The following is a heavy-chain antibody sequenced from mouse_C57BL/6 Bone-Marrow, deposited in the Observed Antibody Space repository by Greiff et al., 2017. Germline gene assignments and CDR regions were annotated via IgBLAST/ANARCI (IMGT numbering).Heavy chain of an antibody. V-gene: IGHV14-4*01. J-gene: IGHJ4*01. D-gene: IGHD2-4*01. CDR3: TRDYESHY. CDR1: GFNIKDDY. Sequence: EVQLQQSGAELVRPGASVKLSCTASGFNIKDDYMHWVKQRPEQGLEWIGWIDPENGDTEYASKFQGKATITADTSSTTAYLQLSSLTSDDTAVYYCTRDYESHYWGQGTSVTVSS. CDR2: IDPENGDT.